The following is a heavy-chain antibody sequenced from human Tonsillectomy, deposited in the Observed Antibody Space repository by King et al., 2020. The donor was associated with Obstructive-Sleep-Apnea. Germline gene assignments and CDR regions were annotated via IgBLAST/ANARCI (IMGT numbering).Heavy chain of an antibody. CDR2: IYYSGST. CDR1: GGSISSYY. V-gene: IGHV4-59*08. Sequence: QLQESGPGLVKPSETLSLTCTVSGGSISSYYWSWIRQPPGKGLEWIGYIYYSGSTNYNPSLKSRVTISVDTSKNHFSLNLSSVTAADTAVYYCAGGYYDSSGYYIVYWGQGTLVTVSS. D-gene: IGHD3-22*01. J-gene: IGHJ4*02. CDR3: AGGYYDSSGYYIVY.